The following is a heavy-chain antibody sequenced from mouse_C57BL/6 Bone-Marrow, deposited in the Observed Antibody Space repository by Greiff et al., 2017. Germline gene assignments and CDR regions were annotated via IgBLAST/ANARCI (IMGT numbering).Heavy chain of an antibody. Sequence: VQLQQSGTVLARPGASVKMSCKTSGYTFTSYWMHWVKQRPGQGLEWIGAIYPGNSDTSYNQKFKGKAKLTAVTSASTAYMELSSLTNEDSAVYYCTSPYDGYYVPWFAYWGQGTLVTVSA. D-gene: IGHD2-3*01. CDR3: TSPYDGYYVPWFAY. CDR1: GYTFTSYW. J-gene: IGHJ3*01. V-gene: IGHV1-5*01. CDR2: IYPGNSDT.